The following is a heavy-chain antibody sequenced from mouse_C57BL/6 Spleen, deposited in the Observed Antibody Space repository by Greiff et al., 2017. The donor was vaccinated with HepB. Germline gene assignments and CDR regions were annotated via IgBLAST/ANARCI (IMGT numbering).Heavy chain of an antibody. CDR2: IYPSDSYT. V-gene: IGHV1-59*01. CDR3: ARGVITTGENFDY. J-gene: IGHJ2*01. CDR1: GYTFTSYW. Sequence: QVQLQQSGAELVRPGTSVKLSCKASGYTFTSYWMHWVKQRPGQGLEWIGVIYPSDSYTNYNQKFKGKATLTVDTSSSTAYMQLSSLTSEDSAVYYCARGVITTGENFDYWGQGTTLTVSS. D-gene: IGHD1-1*01.